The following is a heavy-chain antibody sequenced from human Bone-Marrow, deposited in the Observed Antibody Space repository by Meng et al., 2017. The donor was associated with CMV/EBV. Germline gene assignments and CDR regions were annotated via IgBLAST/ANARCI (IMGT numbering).Heavy chain of an antibody. D-gene: IGHD5/OR15-5a*01. CDR3: ARVSTNSGRYEDV. CDR2: IIPIFGTA. Sequence: SVKVYCKASGGTFSSYAISWVRQAPGQGLEWMGGIIPIFGTANYAQKFQDRVTITTNESTSTAYMELSSLRSEDTAVCYCARVSTNSGRYEDVWGQGTTVTVSS. V-gene: IGHV1-69*05. CDR1: GGTFSSYA. J-gene: IGHJ6*02.